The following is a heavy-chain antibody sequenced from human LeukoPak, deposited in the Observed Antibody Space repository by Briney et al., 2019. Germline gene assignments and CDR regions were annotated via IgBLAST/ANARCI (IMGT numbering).Heavy chain of an antibody. CDR1: RGSISSYY. Sequence: PSETLSLTCAVSRGSISSYYWSWIRQPPGKGLEWIGYIYYSGSPNYNPSLRSRVTISVDTSKNQFSLKPSSVTAADTAIYYCARGLTSYSRSSYWFDPWGQGTLVTVSS. CDR3: ARGLTSYSRSSYWFDP. V-gene: IGHV4-59*01. J-gene: IGHJ5*02. CDR2: IYYSGSP. D-gene: IGHD6-6*01.